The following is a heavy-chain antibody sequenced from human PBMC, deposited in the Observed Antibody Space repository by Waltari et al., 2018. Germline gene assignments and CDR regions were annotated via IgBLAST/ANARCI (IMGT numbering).Heavy chain of an antibody. CDR1: GGPFSGYY. CDR2: TNHLGVT. D-gene: IGHD1-7*01. CDR3: ARVGRRESDWYYAGFDS. J-gene: IGHJ4*02. Sequence: QVQLQQWGAGLLKPSETLSLTCALSGGPFSGYYWTWIRQIPEKGLEWLGETNHLGVTNDNPSLKRRVTISLDMSKNQLYLKMTSVTAADTAVYYCARVGRRESDWYYAGFDSWGLGTLVTVSS. V-gene: IGHV4-34*02.